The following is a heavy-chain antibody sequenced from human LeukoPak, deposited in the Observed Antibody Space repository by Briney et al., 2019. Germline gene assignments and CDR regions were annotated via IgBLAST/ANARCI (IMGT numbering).Heavy chain of an antibody. Sequence: SETLCLTCAVYGGSFSGYYWSWIRQPPGKGLEWIGEINHSGSTNYNPSLKSRVTISVDTSKNQFSLKLSSVTAADTAVYYCARLRWLLLSPQWFDPWGQGTLVTVSS. CDR3: ARLRWLLLSPQWFDP. J-gene: IGHJ5*02. CDR2: INHSGST. V-gene: IGHV4-34*01. D-gene: IGHD3-22*01. CDR1: GGSFSGYY.